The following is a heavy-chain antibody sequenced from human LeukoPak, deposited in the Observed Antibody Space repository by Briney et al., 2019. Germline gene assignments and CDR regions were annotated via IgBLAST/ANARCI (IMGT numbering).Heavy chain of an antibody. CDR1: GFTFKNYA. V-gene: IGHV3-23*01. J-gene: IGHJ4*02. Sequence: GGSLRLSCAASGFTFKNYAINWVRQAPGKGLEWVSAISPAGGSTYYPDSVKGRFTISRDNSKNTLYLEMTSLRAEDTAVYFCAKDRRGYSYGFLDSWGQGTLVAVSS. CDR2: ISPAGGST. D-gene: IGHD5-18*01. CDR3: AKDRRGYSYGFLDS.